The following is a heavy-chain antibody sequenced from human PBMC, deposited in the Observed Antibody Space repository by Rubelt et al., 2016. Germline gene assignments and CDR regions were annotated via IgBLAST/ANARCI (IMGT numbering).Heavy chain of an antibody. CDR1: GGSFSGYY. CDR3: ASRGRYYGSGSYPPRTGIVDY. D-gene: IGHD3-10*01. V-gene: IGHV4-34*01. Sequence: QVQLQQWGAGLLKPSETLSLTCAVYGGSFSGYYWSWIRQPPGKGLEWIGEINHSGSTNYNPSLKSRVTISEDTSKNQVSLKLSSVTAADTAVYYCASRGRYYGSGSYPPRTGIVDYWGQGTLVTVSS. CDR2: INHSGST. J-gene: IGHJ4*02.